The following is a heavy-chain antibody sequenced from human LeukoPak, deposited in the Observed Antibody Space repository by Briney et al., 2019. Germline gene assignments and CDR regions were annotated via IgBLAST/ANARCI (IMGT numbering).Heavy chain of an antibody. V-gene: IGHV3-13*04. CDR2: IDTAGNT. CDR1: GFTFSSYD. D-gene: IGHD3-16*01. J-gene: IGHJ3*02. Sequence: GSLRLSCAASGFTFSSYDMHWVRQATGKGLEWVSAIDTAGNTFYPGSVRGRFTISRENAKNSLYLQMNNVRAGDTAVYYCARTSKVTSVMDIWGQGTMVTVSS. CDR3: ARTSKVTSVMDI.